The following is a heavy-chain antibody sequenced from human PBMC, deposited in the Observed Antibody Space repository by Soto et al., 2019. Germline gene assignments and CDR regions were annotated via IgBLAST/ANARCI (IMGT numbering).Heavy chain of an antibody. J-gene: IGHJ6*02. CDR1: GFTFSEYG. CDR3: ARPPYDFWTGYHRGGSHYIYYYGMDV. D-gene: IGHD3-3*01. Sequence: QVQFVESGGGVAQPGRSLRLSCAASGFTFSEYGIHWVRQAPGKGLVWVAFISFDGSDKFYLDSVRGRFTVARDNSQNVVFLNMTGLRTDDTAVYYCARPPYDFWTGYHRGGSHYIYYYGMDVWGRGTTVTVSS. CDR2: ISFDGSDK. V-gene: IGHV3-30*03.